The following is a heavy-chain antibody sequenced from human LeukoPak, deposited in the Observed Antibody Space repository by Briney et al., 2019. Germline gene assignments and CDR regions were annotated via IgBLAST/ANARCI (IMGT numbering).Heavy chain of an antibody. J-gene: IGHJ4*02. Sequence: PGGSLRLSCAASGFTFSTYWMHWVRQAPGKGLVWVSRIDSDGSSTRYADSGKGRFTISRDNAKNTLYLQMNSLRAEDTAVYYCGRELDWLPALDYWGQGTLVTVSS. CDR2: IDSDGSST. V-gene: IGHV3-74*01. CDR1: GFTFSTYW. CDR3: GRELDWLPALDY. D-gene: IGHD3-9*01.